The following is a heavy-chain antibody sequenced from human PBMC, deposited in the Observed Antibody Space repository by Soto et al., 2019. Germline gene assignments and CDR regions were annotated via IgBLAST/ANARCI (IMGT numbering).Heavy chain of an antibody. CDR3: AREGKVTHYYYYGMDV. CDR1: GFTFSSYG. Sequence: GGSLRLSCAASGFTFSSYGMHWVRQAPGKGLEWVAVIWYDGSNKYYADSVKGRFTISRDNSKNTLYLQMNSLRAEDTAVYYCAREGKVTHYYYYGMDVWGQGTTVTVSS. D-gene: IGHD4-4*01. CDR2: IWYDGSNK. V-gene: IGHV3-33*01. J-gene: IGHJ6*02.